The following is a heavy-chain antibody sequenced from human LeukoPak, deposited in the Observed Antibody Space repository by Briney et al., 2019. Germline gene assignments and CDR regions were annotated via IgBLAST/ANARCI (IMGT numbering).Heavy chain of an antibody. Sequence: GGSLRLSCAASGFTFSSYAMSWVRQAPGKGVEWVSAISGSGGSTYYADSVKGRFTISRDNSKNTLYLQMNSLRAEDTAVYYCAKDSITMVRGVIYNRFDYWGQGTLVTVSS. D-gene: IGHD3-10*01. CDR2: ISGSGGST. CDR1: GFTFSSYA. CDR3: AKDSITMVRGVIYNRFDY. J-gene: IGHJ4*02. V-gene: IGHV3-23*01.